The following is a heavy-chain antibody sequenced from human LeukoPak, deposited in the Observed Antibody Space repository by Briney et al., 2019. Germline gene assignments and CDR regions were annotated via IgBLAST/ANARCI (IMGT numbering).Heavy chain of an antibody. CDR3: AELGITMIGGV. CDR2: ISSNSNTI. CDR1: GVTFSSYE. J-gene: IGHJ6*04. V-gene: IGHV3-48*03. Sequence: GGSLRLSCSASGVTFSSYEMNWFRQAPGKRLQGISYISSNSNTIYYADSVKGRFTISRDNSKNSLYLQMNTLRAEDTAVYYCAELGITMIGGVWGKGTTVTISS. D-gene: IGHD3-10*02.